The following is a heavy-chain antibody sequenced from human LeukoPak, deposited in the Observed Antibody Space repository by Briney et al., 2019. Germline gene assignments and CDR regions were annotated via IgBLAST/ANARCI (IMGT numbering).Heavy chain of an antibody. CDR3: AKDISSGWPYCFDY. CDR2: IRYDGSNE. J-gene: IGHJ4*02. V-gene: IGHV3-30*02. Sequence: GGSLRLSCAASGVTISCCGMHWVRQAPGKGLEWVAFIRYDGSNEDYADSVKGRFTISRDNSKNTLSPQMNSLRVEDMAVYYCAKDISSGWPYCFDYWGQGTLVTVSS. CDR1: GVTISCCG. D-gene: IGHD6-19*01.